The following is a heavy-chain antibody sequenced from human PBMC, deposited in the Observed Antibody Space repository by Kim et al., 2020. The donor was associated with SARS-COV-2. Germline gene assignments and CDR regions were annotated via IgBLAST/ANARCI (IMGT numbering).Heavy chain of an antibody. CDR3: AKDHPNTADGLDV. J-gene: IGHJ6*02. V-gene: IGHV3-23*01. D-gene: IGHD2-2*02. CDR1: GISFQNYG. CDR2: ISGGGGSV. Sequence: GGSLRLSCTASGISFQNYGMNWVRQGPGKGLQWVSVISGGGGSVSYADFAKGRFTISRDNSKNTLYLQMNSVRVEDTAVYYCAKDHPNTADGLDVWGQGT.